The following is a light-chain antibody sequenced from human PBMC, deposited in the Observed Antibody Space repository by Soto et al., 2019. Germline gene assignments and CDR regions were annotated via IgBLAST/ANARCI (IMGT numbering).Light chain of an antibody. CDR2: GAS. CDR3: QQYGTSPPLT. J-gene: IGKJ4*01. CDR1: QSVSSSY. Sequence: EIVLTQSPGTLSLSPGERATLSCRASQSVSSSYLAWYQQKPGQAPRLLIYGASSRATGIPDRFSGSGSATDFPRTISRLEHEDFAVYYCQQYGTSPPLTFCGGTKVEIK. V-gene: IGKV3-20*01.